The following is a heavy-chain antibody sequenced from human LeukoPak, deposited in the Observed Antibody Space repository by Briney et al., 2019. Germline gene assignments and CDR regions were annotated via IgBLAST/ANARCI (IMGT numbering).Heavy chain of an antibody. Sequence: ASVKVSCKASGYTFTGYYMHWVRQAPGQGLEWMGWINPNSGGTNYAQKFQGRVTMTRDTSISTAYMELSRLRSDDTAVYYCARDGAITIFGVVIIEDXXYXMDVWGQGTTVTVSS. CDR3: ARDGAITIFGVVIIEDXXYXMDV. CDR1: GYTFTGYY. V-gene: IGHV1-2*02. D-gene: IGHD3-3*01. J-gene: IGHJ6*02. CDR2: INPNSGGT.